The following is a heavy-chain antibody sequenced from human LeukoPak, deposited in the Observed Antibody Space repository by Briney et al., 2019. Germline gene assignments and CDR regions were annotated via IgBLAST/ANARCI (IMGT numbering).Heavy chain of an antibody. D-gene: IGHD1-26*01. CDR3: GTEVSGSFPK. V-gene: IGHV3-15*01. Sequence: PGGSPRLSYAASGFTLSNAWMNWVRQAPGKGLEWVGLIKSKTNGETRDYAAPVKGRFTISRDDSDNTLYLQMNSLKNEDTAVYYCGTEVSGSFPKWGQGTLVTVFS. CDR2: IKSKTNGETR. CDR1: GFTLSNAW. J-gene: IGHJ4*02.